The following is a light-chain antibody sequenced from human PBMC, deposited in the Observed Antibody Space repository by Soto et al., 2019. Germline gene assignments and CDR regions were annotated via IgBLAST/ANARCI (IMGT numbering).Light chain of an antibody. CDR1: QSVSAW. CDR3: QQYSSYSLT. Sequence: DIQMTQSPSTLSASVGDRVTISCRASQSVSAWLAWYQQKPGKAPKLLISDASSLKSGVPSRFSGSGYGTEFTLTISSLQPEDFETYYCQQYSSYSLTLGGGTKVEIK. J-gene: IGKJ4*01. CDR2: DAS. V-gene: IGKV1-5*01.